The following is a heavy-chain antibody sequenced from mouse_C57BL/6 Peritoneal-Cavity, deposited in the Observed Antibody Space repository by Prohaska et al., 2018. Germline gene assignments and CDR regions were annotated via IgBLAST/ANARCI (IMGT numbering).Heavy chain of an antibody. Sequence: RPGSSVKLSCKASGYTFTSYWMDWVKQRPGQGLEWIGNLYPYDSETHYNQKFKDKATLTVDKSSSTAYMQLSSLTSEESSVYYCARDYDFDYWGQGTTLTVCS. D-gene: IGHD1-1*01. V-gene: IGHV1-61*01. CDR1: GYTFTSYW. J-gene: IGHJ2*01. CDR2: LYPYDSET. CDR3: ARDYDFDY.